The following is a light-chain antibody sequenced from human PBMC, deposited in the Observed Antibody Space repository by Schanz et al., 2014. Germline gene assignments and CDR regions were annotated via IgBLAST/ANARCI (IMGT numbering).Light chain of an antibody. CDR1: QSVSIN. CDR2: GAS. V-gene: IGKV3-15*01. Sequence: EIVMTQSPATLSVSPGERVTLSCRASQSVSINLAWHQQKPGQAPRLLIYGASTRAAGIPARFSGSGSGTEFTLTISSLQSEDFAVYYCQQYNNWPLPPGTFGQGTKVEIK. CDR3: QQYNNWPLPPGT. J-gene: IGKJ1*01.